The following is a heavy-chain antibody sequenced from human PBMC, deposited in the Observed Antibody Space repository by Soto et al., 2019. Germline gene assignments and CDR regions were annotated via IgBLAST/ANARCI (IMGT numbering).Heavy chain of an antibody. CDR3: AKDDSSYSSSWYHCGMDV. D-gene: IGHD6-13*01. J-gene: IGHJ6*02. V-gene: IGHV3-43*01. CDR2: ISWDGGST. CDR1: GFTFDDYT. Sequence: PGGSLRLSCAASGFTFDDYTMHWVRQAPGKGLVWVSLISWDGGSTYYADSVKGRFTISRDNSKNSLYLQMNSLRTEDTALYYCAKDDSSYSSSWYHCGMDVWGQGTTVTFSS.